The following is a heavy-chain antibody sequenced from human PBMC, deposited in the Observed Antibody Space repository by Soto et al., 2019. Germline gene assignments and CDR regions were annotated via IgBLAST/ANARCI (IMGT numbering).Heavy chain of an antibody. J-gene: IGHJ6*02. V-gene: IGHV1-18*04. CDR3: ARDLIGYCSSTSCSNYYYGMDV. D-gene: IGHD2-2*01. CDR2: ISAYNGNT. CDR1: GYTFTSYG. Sequence: ASVKVSCKASGYTFTSYGISWVRQAPGQGLEWMGWISAYNGNTNYAQKLQGRVTMTTDTSTSTAYMELRSLRSDDTAVYYCARDLIGYCSSTSCSNYYYGMDVWGQGTTVPVS.